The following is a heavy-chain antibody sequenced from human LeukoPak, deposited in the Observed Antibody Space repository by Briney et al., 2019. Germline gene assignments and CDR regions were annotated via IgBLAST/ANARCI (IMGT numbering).Heavy chain of an antibody. V-gene: IGHV1-69*05. D-gene: IGHD2-8*01. J-gene: IGHJ4*02. Sequence: SVKVSCKASGYTFTSYAISWVRQAPGQGLEWMGGIIPIFGTANYAQKFQGRVTITTDESTSTAYMELSSLRSEDTAVYYCARDAGIDVLMVYATWGQGTLVTVSS. CDR2: IIPIFGTA. CDR1: GYTFTSYA. CDR3: ARDAGIDVLMVYAT.